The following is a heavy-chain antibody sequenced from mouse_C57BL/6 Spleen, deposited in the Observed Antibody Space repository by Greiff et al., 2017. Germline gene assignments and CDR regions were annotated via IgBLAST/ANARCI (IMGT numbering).Heavy chain of an antibody. Sequence: QVQLQQPGTELVKPGASVKLSCKASGYTFTSYWMHWVKQRPGQGLEWIGNINPSNGGTNYNEKFKSKATLTVDKSSSTAYMQLSSLTSEDSAVYYCAREGEFGTTVWYFDVWGTGTTVTVSS. CDR1: GYTFTSYW. V-gene: IGHV1-53*01. CDR2: INPSNGGT. D-gene: IGHD1-1*01. CDR3: AREGEFGTTVWYFDV. J-gene: IGHJ1*03.